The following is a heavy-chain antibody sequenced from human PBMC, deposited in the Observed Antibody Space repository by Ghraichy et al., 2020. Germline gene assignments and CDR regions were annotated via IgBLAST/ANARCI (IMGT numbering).Heavy chain of an antibody. V-gene: IGHV3-15*01. Sequence: GGSLRLSCEDSGITLGRSWMNWIRQVPGKGLEWVGLIKSKVDGETNTFAAPVKGRFSISRDDARNTVYLQMNSLKSEDTGVYYCTTDVSHYDRRGYFLIDSWGQGTLVTVSS. D-gene: IGHD3-22*01. CDR2: IKSKVDGETN. J-gene: IGHJ4*02. CDR1: GITLGRSW. CDR3: TTDVSHYDRRGYFLIDS.